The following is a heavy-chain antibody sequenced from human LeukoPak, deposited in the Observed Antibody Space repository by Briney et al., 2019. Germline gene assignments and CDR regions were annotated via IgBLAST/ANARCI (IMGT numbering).Heavy chain of an antibody. V-gene: IGHV1-18*01. CDR3: ARSDYDHSPFDY. D-gene: IGHD1-26*01. Sequence: ASVKVSCKASGYTFTSYGISWVRQAPGQGLEWMGWTSANNGNTNYAQKLQGRVTMTTDTSTSTAYMELRSLRSDDTAVYYCARSDYDHSPFDYWGQGTLVTVSS. J-gene: IGHJ4*02. CDR2: TSANNGNT. CDR1: GYTFTSYG.